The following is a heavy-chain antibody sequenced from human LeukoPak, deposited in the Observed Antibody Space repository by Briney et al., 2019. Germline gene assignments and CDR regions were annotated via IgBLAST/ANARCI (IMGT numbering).Heavy chain of an antibody. CDR3: ARVHYYRFWSEIGWLDS. V-gene: IGHV4-30-4*08. Sequence: TSETLSLTCTVSGDSIRSGSNYWSWIRQSPGKGLEWIGHIYYSGSSNQNPSLNSRVSLSVDTLKNRFSLRLPSVTAADTAVYFCARVHYYRFWSEIGWLDSWGQGTLVTVSS. CDR1: GDSIRSGSNY. D-gene: IGHD3-3*01. CDR2: IYYSGSS. J-gene: IGHJ5*01.